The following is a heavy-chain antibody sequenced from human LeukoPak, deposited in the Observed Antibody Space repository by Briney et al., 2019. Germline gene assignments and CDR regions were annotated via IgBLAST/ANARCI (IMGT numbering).Heavy chain of an antibody. D-gene: IGHD7-27*01. CDR3: ARDSRLGYYYMDV. J-gene: IGHJ6*03. V-gene: IGHV3-48*02. Sequence: GGSLRLSCAASGFTFSSYSMNWVRQAPGKGLEWVSYISSSSTIYYADSVKGRFTISRDNAKNSLYLQMNSLRDEDTAVYYCARDSRLGYYYMDVWGKGTTVAVSS. CDR2: ISSSSTI. CDR1: GFTFSSYS.